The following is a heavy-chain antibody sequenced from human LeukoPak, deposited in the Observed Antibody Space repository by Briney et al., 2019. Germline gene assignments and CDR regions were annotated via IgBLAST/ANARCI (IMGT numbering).Heavy chain of an antibody. J-gene: IGHJ4*02. V-gene: IGHV1-8*01. CDR3: ARGPGRWLQKSHGGDY. CDR2: MNPNSGNT. D-gene: IGHD5-24*01. CDR1: GYIFTSYD. Sequence: ASVKVSCKASGYIFTSYDINWVRQATGQGLEWMGWMNPNSGNTGYAQKFQGRVTMTRNTSISTAYMELSSLRSEDTAVYYCARGPGRWLQKSHGGDYWGQGTLVTVSS.